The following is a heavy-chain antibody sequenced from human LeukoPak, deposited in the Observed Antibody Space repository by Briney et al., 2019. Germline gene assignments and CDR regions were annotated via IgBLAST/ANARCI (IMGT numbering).Heavy chain of an antibody. CDR3: ARSIAAPGRWFDS. J-gene: IGHJ5*01. CDR2: IYYSGGT. D-gene: IGHD6-13*01. V-gene: IGHV4-59*08. Sequence: PSETLPLTCTVSGGSISSYYWSWLRQPPGKGLEWIGYIYYSGGTNYNPSLKSRVTISVDTSKNQFSLKLSSVTAADTALYYCARSIAAPGRWFDSWGQGTLVTVSS. CDR1: GGSISSYY.